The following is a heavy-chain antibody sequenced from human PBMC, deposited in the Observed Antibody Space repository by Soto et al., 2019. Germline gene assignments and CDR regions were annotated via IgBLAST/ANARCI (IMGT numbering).Heavy chain of an antibody. D-gene: IGHD2-21*02. Sequence: PXGFLRLSFAASGFTFSSYAMSWVRQAPGKGLEWVSAISAGAVATNYADSVKGRFTISRDNAKNILCLQMNSLRAEDTAVYYCAKDSTSETAYDVFALWGQGTVVTVPS. J-gene: IGHJ3*01. CDR2: ISAGAVAT. CDR3: AKDSTSETAYDVFAL. V-gene: IGHV3-23*01. CDR1: GFTFSSYA.